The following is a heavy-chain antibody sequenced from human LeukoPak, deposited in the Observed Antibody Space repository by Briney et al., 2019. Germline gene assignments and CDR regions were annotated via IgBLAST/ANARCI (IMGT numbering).Heavy chain of an antibody. J-gene: IGHJ6*03. CDR2: IIPILGIA. CDR1: GGTFSSYA. D-gene: IGHD6-13*01. Sequence: GASVKVSCKASGGTFSSYAISWVRQAPGQGLEWMGRIIPILGIANYAQKFQGRVTITADKSTSTAYMELSSLRSEDTAVYYCARDLRVYSSSWYGLDDYYYYMDVWGKGTTVTVSS. V-gene: IGHV1-69*04. CDR3: ARDLRVYSSSWYGLDDYYYYMDV.